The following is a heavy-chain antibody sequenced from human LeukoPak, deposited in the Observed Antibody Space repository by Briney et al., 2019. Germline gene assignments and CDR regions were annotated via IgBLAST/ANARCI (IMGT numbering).Heavy chain of an antibody. D-gene: IGHD6-13*01. CDR1: GFTFSSYG. Sequence: GSLRLSCAASGFTFSSYGMHWVRQAPGKGLEWVAFIRYDGSNKYYADSVKGRFTISRDNSKNTLYLQMNSLRAEDTAVYYCAKFGRYSSSWFDYWGQGTLVTVSS. CDR2: IRYDGSNK. CDR3: AKFGRYSSSWFDY. V-gene: IGHV3-30*02. J-gene: IGHJ4*02.